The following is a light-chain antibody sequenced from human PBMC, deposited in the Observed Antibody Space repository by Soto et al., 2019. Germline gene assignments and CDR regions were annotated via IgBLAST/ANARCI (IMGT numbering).Light chain of an antibody. CDR2: GNN. V-gene: IGLV1-51*01. Sequence: QSVLTQPPSMSAAPGQKVTISCSGSSSNIDNNYVSWYQQLPGTAPKLLIYGNNKRPSGIPDRFSDSKSGTSATLAITGLQTGDEADYYCGTWDSSLRAVVFGGGTKVTVL. J-gene: IGLJ2*01. CDR3: GTWDSSLRAVV. CDR1: SSNIDNNY.